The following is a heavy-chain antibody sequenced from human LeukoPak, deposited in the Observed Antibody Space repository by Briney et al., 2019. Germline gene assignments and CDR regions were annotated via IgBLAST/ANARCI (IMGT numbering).Heavy chain of an antibody. CDR3: ARDLGVTGYYYGMDV. D-gene: IGHD1-20*01. V-gene: IGHV4-59*01. J-gene: IGHJ6*02. CDR2: IYYSGST. Sequence: SETLSLTCTVSGGSISSYYWIWIRQPPGKGLEWIGYIYYSGSTNYNPALKSRVTISVDTSKNQFSLKLSSVTAADTAVYYCARDLGVTGYYYGMDVWGQGTTVTVSS. CDR1: GGSISSYY.